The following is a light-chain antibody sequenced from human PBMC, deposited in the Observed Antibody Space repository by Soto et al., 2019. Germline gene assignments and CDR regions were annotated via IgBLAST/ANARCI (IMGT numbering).Light chain of an antibody. CDR1: QSVSSSY. CDR2: GAS. J-gene: IGKJ1*01. Sequence: IVLTLSPGTLSLSPGERATLSCRVSQSVSSSYLAWYQQKPGQAPRLLIYGASSRATGIPDRFSGSGSGTDFTLTISRLEPEDFAVYYCQQYGSSPRTFGEGTKVDI. V-gene: IGKV3-20*01. CDR3: QQYGSSPRT.